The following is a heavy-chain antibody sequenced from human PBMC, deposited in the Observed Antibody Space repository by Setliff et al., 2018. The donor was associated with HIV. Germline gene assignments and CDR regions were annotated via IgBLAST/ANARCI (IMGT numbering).Heavy chain of an antibody. V-gene: IGHV3-33*01. Sequence: GGSLRLSCAASGFTFNSYAMHWVRQAPGKGLEWVAIIWYDGSNKYYAESVKGRFTISRDNSKNTLYLQMNSLRAGDTAVYYCARAGLYSSSWHYYYYYMDVWGKGTTVTVSS. J-gene: IGHJ6*03. D-gene: IGHD6-13*01. CDR1: GFTFNSYA. CDR3: ARAGLYSSSWHYYYYYMDV. CDR2: IWYDGSNK.